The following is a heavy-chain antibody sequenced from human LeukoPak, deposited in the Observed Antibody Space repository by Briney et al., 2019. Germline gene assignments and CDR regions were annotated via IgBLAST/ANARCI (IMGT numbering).Heavy chain of an antibody. CDR2: IRSKAYGGTT. J-gene: IGHJ5*02. D-gene: IGHD3-3*01. Sequence: GGSLRLSCAASGFTFSSYAMHWVRQAPGKGLEWVGFIRSKAYGGTTEYAASVKGRFTISRDDSKSIAYLQMNSLKTEDTAVYYCFIDFWSGYDNWFDPWGQGTLVTVSS. CDR3: FIDFWSGYDNWFDP. CDR1: GFTFSSYA. V-gene: IGHV3-49*04.